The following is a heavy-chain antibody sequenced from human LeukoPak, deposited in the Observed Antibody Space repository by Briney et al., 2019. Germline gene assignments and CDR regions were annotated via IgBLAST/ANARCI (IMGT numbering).Heavy chain of an antibody. CDR3: ARSPDYYDSSGYDAFDI. Sequence: PETLSLTCTVSGGSISSYYWSWIRQPPGKGLEWIGYIYYSGSTNYNPSLKSRVTISVDTSKNQFSLKLSSVTAADTAVYYCARSPDYYDSSGYDAFDIWGQGTMVTVSS. D-gene: IGHD3-22*01. CDR2: IYYSGST. CDR1: GGSISSYY. J-gene: IGHJ3*02. V-gene: IGHV4-59*08.